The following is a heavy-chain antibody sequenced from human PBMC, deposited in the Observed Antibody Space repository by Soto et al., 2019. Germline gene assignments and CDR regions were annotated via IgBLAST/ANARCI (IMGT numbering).Heavy chain of an antibody. CDR2: INSDGSST. CDR1: GFTFSSYW. V-gene: IGHV3-74*01. D-gene: IGHD3-16*02. J-gene: IGHJ4*02. CDR3: ARGVYDYVWGSYRSYFDY. Sequence: EVQLVESGGGLVQPGGSLRLSCAASGFTFSSYWMHWVRQAPGKGLEWVSRINSDGSSTSYADSVKGRFTISRDNAKNTLYLQMNSLRAEDTAVYYCARGVYDYVWGSYRSYFDYWGQGTLVTVSS.